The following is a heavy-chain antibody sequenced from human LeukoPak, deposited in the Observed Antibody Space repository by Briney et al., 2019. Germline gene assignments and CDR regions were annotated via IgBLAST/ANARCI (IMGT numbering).Heavy chain of an antibody. CDR2: IYTGGNT. CDR3: TRSSTYYGSFDP. Sequence: SETLSLTCTVSGVSITSDYWSWIRQPPGKALEWIGYIYTGGNTIYNPSLKSRVTISVDTSKNLFSLKLTSVPAADTAVYYCTRSSTYYGSFDPWGQGTLVTVSS. CDR1: GVSITSDY. V-gene: IGHV4-4*09. J-gene: IGHJ5*02. D-gene: IGHD3-3*01.